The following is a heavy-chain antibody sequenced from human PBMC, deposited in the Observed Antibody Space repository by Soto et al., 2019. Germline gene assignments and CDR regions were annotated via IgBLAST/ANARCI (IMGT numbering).Heavy chain of an antibody. CDR3: AKDFPFNGYFYGVDV. Sequence: PGGSLRLSCAASGFTFVSYAMNWVRQAPGKGLEWVSGISGSGVRTYYADSVKGRFTISRDNSRDTLYLQMNSLRAEDTAVYYCAKDFPFNGYFYGVDVWGQGTTVTVSS. V-gene: IGHV3-23*01. J-gene: IGHJ6*02. CDR2: ISGSGVRT. CDR1: GFTFVSYA.